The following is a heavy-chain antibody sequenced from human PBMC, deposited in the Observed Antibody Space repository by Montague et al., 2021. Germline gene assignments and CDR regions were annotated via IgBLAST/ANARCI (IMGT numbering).Heavy chain of an antibody. Sequence: SETLSLTCTVSGDSISSSSYYWGWIRQPPGKGLEWIGSIYYSGSTYYNPSLKSRVTISVDTSKNQFSLKLSSVTAADTAVYYCARHVIGNYGMDVWGRGTTVTVSS. CDR1: GDSISSSSYY. CDR3: ARHVIGNYGMDV. CDR2: IYYSGST. J-gene: IGHJ6*02. D-gene: IGHD3-16*02. V-gene: IGHV4-39*01.